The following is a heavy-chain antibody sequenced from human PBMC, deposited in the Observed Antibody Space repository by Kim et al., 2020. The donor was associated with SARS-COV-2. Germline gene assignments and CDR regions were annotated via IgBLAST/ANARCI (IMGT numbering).Heavy chain of an antibody. Sequence: GGSLRLSCAASGFTLSSRAMSWVCQAPGKGPEWVASVNNGGNAYYADSVKGRFTVSRDITRDTLYLQMNSLRAEDTALYFCAKDHPSSGWPAFDSWGQVT. CDR2: VNNGGNA. V-gene: IGHV3-23*01. CDR3: AKDHPSSGWPAFDS. CDR1: GFTLSSRA. J-gene: IGHJ4*02. D-gene: IGHD6-19*01.